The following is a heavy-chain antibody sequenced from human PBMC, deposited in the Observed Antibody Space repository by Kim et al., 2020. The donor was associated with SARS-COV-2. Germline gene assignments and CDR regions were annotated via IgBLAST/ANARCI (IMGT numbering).Heavy chain of an antibody. V-gene: IGHV3-23*01. CDR3: AKSMVRGAAQTKPYKVHDHDAFDI. CDR2: ISGSGGST. CDR1: GFTFSSYA. D-gene: IGHD3-10*01. J-gene: IGHJ3*02. Sequence: GGSLRLSCAASGFTFSSYAMSWVRQAPGKGLEWVSAISGSGGSTYYADSVKGRFTISRDNSKNTLYLQMNSLRAEDTAVYYCAKSMVRGAAQTKPYKVHDHDAFDIWGQGTMVTVSS.